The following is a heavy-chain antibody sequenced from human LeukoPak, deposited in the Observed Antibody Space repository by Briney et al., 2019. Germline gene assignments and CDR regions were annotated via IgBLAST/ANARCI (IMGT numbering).Heavy chain of an antibody. V-gene: IGHV3-33*06. Sequence: GRSLRLSCAASGFTFSSYGMHWVCQAPGKGLEWVAVIWYDGSNKYYADSVKGRFTISRDNFKNTLYLQMNSLRAEDTAVYYCAKGNTIFGVALDYWGQGTLVTVSS. D-gene: IGHD3-3*01. CDR3: AKGNTIFGVALDY. CDR1: GFTFSSYG. J-gene: IGHJ4*02. CDR2: IWYDGSNK.